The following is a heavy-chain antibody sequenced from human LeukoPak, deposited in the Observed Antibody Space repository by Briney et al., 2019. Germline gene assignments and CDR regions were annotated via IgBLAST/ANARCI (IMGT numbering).Heavy chain of an antibody. CDR2: IYYSGST. CDR1: GGSISSSHCY. Sequence: SETLSLTCTVSGGSISSSHCYWGWIRQPPGKGLEWIGSIYYSGSTYYNPSLKSRVTISVDTSKNQFSLKLSSVTAADTAVYYCARQFYSYGYSYFDYWGQGTLVTVSS. V-gene: IGHV4-39*01. J-gene: IGHJ4*02. D-gene: IGHD5-18*01. CDR3: ARQFYSYGYSYFDY.